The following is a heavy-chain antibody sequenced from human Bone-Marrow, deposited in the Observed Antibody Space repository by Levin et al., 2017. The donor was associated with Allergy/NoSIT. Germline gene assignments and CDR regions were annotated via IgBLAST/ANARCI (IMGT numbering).Heavy chain of an antibody. J-gene: IGHJ4*02. V-gene: IGHV3-74*01. CDR2: INSDGSST. CDR1: GFTFSSYW. CDR3: ARSRHDY. Sequence: ASVKVSCAASGFTFSSYWMHWVRQAPGKGLVWVSRINSDGSSTSYADSVKGRFTISRDNAKNTLYLQMNSLRAEDTAVYYCARSRHDYWGQGTLVTVSS.